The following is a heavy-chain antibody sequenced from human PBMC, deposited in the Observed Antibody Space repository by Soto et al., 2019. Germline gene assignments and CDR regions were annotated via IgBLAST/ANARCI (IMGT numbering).Heavy chain of an antibody. CDR1: GFTFNTYA. CDR2: ISGSGGST. J-gene: IGHJ5*02. Sequence: PGGSLRLSCAASGFTFNTYAMSWVRQAPGKGLEWVSVISGSGGSTNYADSVKGRFTISRDNSKNTLYLQMNSLRAEDTAVYYCARHGLFAWGQGTLVTVSS. D-gene: IGHD2-21*01. CDR3: ARHGLFA. V-gene: IGHV3-23*01.